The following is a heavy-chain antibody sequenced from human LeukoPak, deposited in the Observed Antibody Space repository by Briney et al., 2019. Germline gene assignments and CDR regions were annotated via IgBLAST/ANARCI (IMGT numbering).Heavy chain of an antibody. V-gene: IGHV3-30*18. J-gene: IGHJ1*01. CDR1: EFTFSSFA. Sequence: GGSLRLSCAASEFTFSSFAMTWVRQAPGKGLEWVAVISYDGSNKYYADSVKGRFTISRDNSKNTLYLQMNSLRAEDTAVYYCAKDFSDYSQYFQHWGQGTLVTVSS. D-gene: IGHD4-17*01. CDR2: ISYDGSNK. CDR3: AKDFSDYSQYFQH.